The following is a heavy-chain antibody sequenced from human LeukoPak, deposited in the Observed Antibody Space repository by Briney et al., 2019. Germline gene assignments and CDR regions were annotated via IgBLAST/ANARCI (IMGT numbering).Heavy chain of an antibody. CDR3: ASLYSNYRDP. D-gene: IGHD4-4*01. J-gene: IGHJ5*02. CDR2: ISSSSSTI. Sequence: GGSLRLSCAASGFTFSTYSMNWVRQAPGKGLEWVSYISSSSSTIYYADSVKGRFTISRDNAKNSLYLQMNSLRAEDTAVYYCASLYSNYRDPWGQGTLVTVSS. CDR1: GFTFSTYS. V-gene: IGHV3-48*01.